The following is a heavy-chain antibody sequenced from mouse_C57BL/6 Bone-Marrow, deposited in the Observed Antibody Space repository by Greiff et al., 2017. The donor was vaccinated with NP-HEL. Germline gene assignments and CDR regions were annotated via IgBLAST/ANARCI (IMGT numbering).Heavy chain of an antibody. CDR3: VRHGSKRAMDY. D-gene: IGHD2-5*01. Sequence: VQLVESGGGLVQPKGSLKLSCAASGFSFNSYAMNWVRQAPGKGLEWVARIRSKSNNYATYYADSVKARFTFSRADAESMLYLQMNNLKTEDTSMDYCVRHGSKRAMDYWGKGTSVTVSS. CDR1: GFSFNSYA. J-gene: IGHJ4*01. V-gene: IGHV10-1*01. CDR2: IRSKSNNYAT.